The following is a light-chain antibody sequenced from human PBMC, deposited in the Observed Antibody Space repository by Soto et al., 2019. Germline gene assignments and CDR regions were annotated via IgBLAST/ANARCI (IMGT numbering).Light chain of an antibody. V-gene: IGKV3-11*01. Sequence: EIVLTQSPATLSLSPGERATLSCTASQSVSSYLGWYQQKPGQAPRLLIYGASNRATGIPARFSGSGSGTDFTLTISSLEPEDLGVYYCQQYNHWLTFGGGTKVDIK. CDR3: QQYNHWLT. CDR2: GAS. J-gene: IGKJ4*01. CDR1: QSVSSY.